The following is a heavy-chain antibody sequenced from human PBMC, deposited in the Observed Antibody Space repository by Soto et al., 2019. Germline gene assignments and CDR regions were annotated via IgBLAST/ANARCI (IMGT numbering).Heavy chain of an antibody. CDR2: INHSGST. J-gene: IGHJ6*03. CDR3: ARTFYGDYVDYYYYMDV. D-gene: IGHD4-17*01. Sequence: SETLSLTCAVYGGSFSGYYWSWIRQPPGKGLEWIGEINHSGSTKYNPSLKSRVTISVDTSKNQFSLKLSSVTAADTAVYYCARTFYGDYVDYYYYMDVWGKGTTVTVSS. V-gene: IGHV4-34*01. CDR1: GGSFSGYY.